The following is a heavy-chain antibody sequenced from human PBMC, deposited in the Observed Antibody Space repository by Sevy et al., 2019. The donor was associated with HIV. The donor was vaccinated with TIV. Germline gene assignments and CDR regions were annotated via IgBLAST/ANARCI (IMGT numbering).Heavy chain of an antibody. CDR1: GGTFSSYA. D-gene: IGHD2-2*01. J-gene: IGHJ6*02. V-gene: IGHV1-69*13. CDR3: ARVAVPAATRGLYGMDV. CDR2: IIPIFGTA. Sequence: ASVKVSCKASGGTFSSYAISWVRQAPGQVLEWMGGIIPIFGTANYAQKFQGRVTITADESTSTAYMELSSLRSEDTAVYYCARVAVPAATRGLYGMDVWGQGTTVTVSS.